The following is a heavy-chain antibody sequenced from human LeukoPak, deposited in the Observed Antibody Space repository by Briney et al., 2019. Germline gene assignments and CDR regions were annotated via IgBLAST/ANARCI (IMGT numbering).Heavy chain of an antibody. Sequence: GGSLRLSCAASGFTFSSYWMSWVRQAPGKGLEWVANIKQDGSEKYYVDSVKGRFTISRDNAKNSLYLQMNSLRAEDMALYYCAKGRVGATGAFDIWGQGTMVTVSS. V-gene: IGHV3-7*03. CDR3: AKGRVGATGAFDI. D-gene: IGHD1-26*01. CDR2: IKQDGSEK. CDR1: GFTFSSYW. J-gene: IGHJ3*02.